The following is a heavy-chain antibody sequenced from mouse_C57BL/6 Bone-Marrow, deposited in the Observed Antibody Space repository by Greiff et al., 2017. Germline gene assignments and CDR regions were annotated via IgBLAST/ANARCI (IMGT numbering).Heavy chain of an antibody. J-gene: IGHJ1*03. Sequence: QVQLQQSGAELVRPGTSVKLSCKASGYTFTSYWMHWVKQRPGQGLEWIGVIDPSDSYTNYNQKFKGKATLTVDTSSSTAYMQLSSLPSEDSAVYYCARWLLLYWYFDVWGTGTTVTVSS. V-gene: IGHV1-59*01. CDR2: IDPSDSYT. CDR3: ARWLLLYWYFDV. CDR1: GYTFTSYW. D-gene: IGHD2-3*01.